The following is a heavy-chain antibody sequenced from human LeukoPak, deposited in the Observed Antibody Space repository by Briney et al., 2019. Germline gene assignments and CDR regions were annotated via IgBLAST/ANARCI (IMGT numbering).Heavy chain of an antibody. CDR2: ISSSSSYI. CDR1: GFTFSSYS. V-gene: IGHV3-21*01. J-gene: IGHJ4*02. D-gene: IGHD2-2*01. Sequence: PGGSLRLSCAAPGFTFSSYSMNWVRQAPGKGLEWVSSISSSSSYIYYADSVKGRFTISRDNAKNSLYLQMNSLRAEDTAVYYCARGATYQPLLGYWGQGTLVTVSS. CDR3: ARGATYQPLLGY.